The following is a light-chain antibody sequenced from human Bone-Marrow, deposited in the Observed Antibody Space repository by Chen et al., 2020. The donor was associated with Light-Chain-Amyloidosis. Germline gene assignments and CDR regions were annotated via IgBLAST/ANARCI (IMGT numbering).Light chain of an antibody. CDR2: EDD. CDR1: SGSIAPNY. Sequence: NCMLTHPHSVSESPGKTVIISCTRSSGSIAPNYVQWYQQRPGSTPTTVIYEDDQRPSGVPDRFSGSIDRSSNSASLTISGLKTEDEAGYYCQSYQGSSQGVFGGGTKLTVL. J-gene: IGLJ3*02. CDR3: QSYQGSSQGV. V-gene: IGLV6-57*01.